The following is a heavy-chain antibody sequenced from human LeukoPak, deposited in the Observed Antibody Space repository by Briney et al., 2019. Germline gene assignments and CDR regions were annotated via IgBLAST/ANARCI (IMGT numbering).Heavy chain of an antibody. D-gene: IGHD6-19*01. Sequence: GASVKVSCKASGYTFTSYGISWVRQAPGQGLEWMGWISAYNGNTNYAQKLQGRVTMTTDTSTSTAYMDLRSLRSDDTAVYYCARVVAVGYRPDAFDIWGQGTMVTVSS. CDR1: GYTFTSYG. V-gene: IGHV1-18*01. J-gene: IGHJ3*02. CDR2: ISAYNGNT. CDR3: ARVVAVGYRPDAFDI.